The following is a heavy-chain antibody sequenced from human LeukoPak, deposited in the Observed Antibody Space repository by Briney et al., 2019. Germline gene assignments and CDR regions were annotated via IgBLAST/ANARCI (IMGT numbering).Heavy chain of an antibody. CDR3: ARSPRSSGYYGYFDY. J-gene: IGHJ4*02. CDR2: ISSNGGSA. Sequence: GGSLRLSCAASGFTFSSYAMHWVRQAPGKGLEYVSAISSNGGSAYYANSVKGRFTISRDNSKNTLYLQMGSLRAEDMAVYYCARSPRSSGYYGYFDYWGQGTLVTVSS. V-gene: IGHV3-64*01. D-gene: IGHD3-22*01. CDR1: GFTFSSYA.